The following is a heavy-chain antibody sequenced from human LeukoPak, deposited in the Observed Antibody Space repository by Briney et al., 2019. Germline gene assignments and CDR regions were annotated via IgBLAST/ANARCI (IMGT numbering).Heavy chain of an antibody. CDR1: GYTLTGHS. CDR3: ARDKLGLGELSLYDE. J-gene: IGHJ4*02. V-gene: IGHV1-2*02. CDR2: MNPNSGGT. Sequence: SVKVSCKASGYTLTGHSMHWVRQAPGQGLEWMGWMNPNSGGTKYTRKFQGRVTMTRDTSISTAYMELSRLTSDDTAMYYCARDKLGLGELSLYDEWGQGTQVTVSS. D-gene: IGHD3-16*02.